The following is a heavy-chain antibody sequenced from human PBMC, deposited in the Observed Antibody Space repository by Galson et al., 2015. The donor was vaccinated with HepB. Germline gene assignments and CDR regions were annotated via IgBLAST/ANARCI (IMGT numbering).Heavy chain of an antibody. CDR1: GYTFTSYG. CDR3: ARARYSSSPPDY. CDR2: ISAYNGNT. D-gene: IGHD6-6*01. V-gene: IGHV1-18*01. J-gene: IGHJ4*02. Sequence: SVKVSCKASGYTFTSYGISWVRQAPGQGLEWMGWISAYNGNTNHALKLQGRVTITTDTSTSTVYMELRSLRSDDTAVYYCARARYSSSPPDYWGQGTLVTVSS.